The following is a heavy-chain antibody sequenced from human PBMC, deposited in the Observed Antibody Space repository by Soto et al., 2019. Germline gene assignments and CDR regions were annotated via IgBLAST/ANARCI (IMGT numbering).Heavy chain of an antibody. Sequence: QVPLVESGGGVVRPGRSLSLSCAVSGFVCDSYPMHWVRQAPGKGLEWVAVVSSDGSNQKYADSVKGRFTISRDNSRNTLYLAINGLRGEDMALYDCARQLFDFWGQGTLVTVSS. CDR3: ARQLFDF. J-gene: IGHJ4*02. CDR1: GFVCDSYP. V-gene: IGHV3-30-3*01. D-gene: IGHD6-19*01. CDR2: VSSDGSNQ.